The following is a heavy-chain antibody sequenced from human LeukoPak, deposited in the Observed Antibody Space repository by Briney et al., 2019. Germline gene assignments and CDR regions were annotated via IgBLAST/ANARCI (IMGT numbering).Heavy chain of an antibody. V-gene: IGHV5-10-1*01. CDR3: ARHGGYSYGNHDY. CDR2: IDPSDSYT. CDR1: GYSFTSYW. J-gene: IGHJ4*02. Sequence: GESLKISCKGSGYSFTSYWISWVRQMPGKGLEWMGRIDPSDSYTNYSPSFQGHVTISADKSVSTAYLQWSSLKASDTAMYYCARHGGYSYGNHDYWGQGTLVTVSS. D-gene: IGHD5-18*01.